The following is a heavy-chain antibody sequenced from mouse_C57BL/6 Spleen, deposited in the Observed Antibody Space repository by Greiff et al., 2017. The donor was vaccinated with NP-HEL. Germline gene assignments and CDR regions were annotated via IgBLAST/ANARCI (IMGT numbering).Heavy chain of an antibody. V-gene: IGHV5-4*01. Sequence: EVKVEESGGGLVKPGGSLKLSCAASGFTFSSYAMSWVRQTPEKRLEWVATISDGGSYTYYPDNVKGRFTISRDNAKNNLYLQMSHLKSEDTAMYYCARETLYYDYDKAEWFAYWGQGTLVTVSA. CDR2: ISDGGSYT. CDR3: ARETLYYDYDKAEWFAY. D-gene: IGHD2-4*01. J-gene: IGHJ3*01. CDR1: GFTFSSYA.